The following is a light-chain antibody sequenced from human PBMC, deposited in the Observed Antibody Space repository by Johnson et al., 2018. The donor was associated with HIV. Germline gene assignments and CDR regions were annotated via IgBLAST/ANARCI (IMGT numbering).Light chain of an antibody. CDR1: SSNIGRNY. Sequence: QSVLTQPPSVSAAPGQKVTISCSGSSSNIGRNYVSWYQQLPGTAPKLLIFDNNKRPSGIPDRFSASKSSTSATLGITGLQTGDEADYYCGTWDNSLSCYVFGTGTKVTVL. V-gene: IGLV1-51*01. CDR2: DNN. CDR3: GTWDNSLSCYV. J-gene: IGLJ1*01.